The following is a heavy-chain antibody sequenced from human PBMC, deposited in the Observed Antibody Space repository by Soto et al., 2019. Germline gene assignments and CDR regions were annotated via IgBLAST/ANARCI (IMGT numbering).Heavy chain of an antibody. V-gene: IGHV4-61*01. D-gene: IGHD1-26*01. Sequence: QVQLQESGPGLVKPSETLSLTCIVSSGSVSSGSHYWSWIRQPPGKGLEWIGYIYYSGSTKYNPSLKSRVTISVDTSKNQFSLQLSSVTAADTAVYYCARHVGYFDYWGQGTLVTVSS. CDR2: IYYSGST. J-gene: IGHJ4*02. CDR3: ARHVGYFDY. CDR1: SGSVSSGSHY.